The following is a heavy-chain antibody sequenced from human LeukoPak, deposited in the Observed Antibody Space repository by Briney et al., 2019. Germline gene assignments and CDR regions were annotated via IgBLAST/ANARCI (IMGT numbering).Heavy chain of an antibody. V-gene: IGHV4-28*01. Sequence: SETLSLTCTVSGYSISSSNWWGWIRQPPGKGLEWIGYIYYRGTTYYNPSLKGRVTMSVDTSQNQFSLKLSSVTAVDTAVYYCARSGQGEPALDIWGLGAMVTVSS. CDR2: IYYRGTT. CDR1: GYSISSSNW. J-gene: IGHJ3*02. D-gene: IGHD1-26*01. CDR3: ARSGQGEPALDI.